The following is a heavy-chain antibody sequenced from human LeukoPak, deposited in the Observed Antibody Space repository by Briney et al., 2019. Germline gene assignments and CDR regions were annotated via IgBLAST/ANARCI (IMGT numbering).Heavy chain of an antibody. Sequence: ASVKVSCKASGYTFTSYDINWVRQATGQGLEWMGWMNPNSGNTGYAQTLQGTVTLTRNTSTSTAYMELSSLRSQDTAVYYCGRGRPRYCSSTSCFDYWGQGTLVTVSS. CDR1: GYTFTSYD. D-gene: IGHD2-2*01. J-gene: IGHJ4*02. V-gene: IGHV1-8*01. CDR3: GRGRPRYCSSTSCFDY. CDR2: MNPNSGNT.